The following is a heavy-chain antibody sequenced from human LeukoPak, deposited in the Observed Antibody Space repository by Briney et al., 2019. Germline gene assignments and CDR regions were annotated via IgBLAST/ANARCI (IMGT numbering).Heavy chain of an antibody. J-gene: IGHJ6*03. CDR3: ATGMTRSYYYYYYMDV. V-gene: IGHV1-24*01. CDR1: GYTLIELS. Sequence: GSVNVSFKFSGYTLIELSMHWVRQAPSKDVEGVGGFDTEGSETIYAQKFQGRVTMTEDTYTDTAYMELSSLRSEDTAVYYCATGMTRSYYYYYYMDVWGKGTTVTVSS. CDR2: FDTEGSET.